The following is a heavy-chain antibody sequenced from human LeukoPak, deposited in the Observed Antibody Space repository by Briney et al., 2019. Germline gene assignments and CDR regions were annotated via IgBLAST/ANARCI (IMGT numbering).Heavy chain of an antibody. J-gene: IGHJ4*02. V-gene: IGHV4-4*07. CDR1: GGSISSYY. D-gene: IGHD6-13*01. CDR3: ARSGSSWYWDGEDY. Sequence: SETLSLTCTVSGGSISSYYWSWIRQPAGKGLEWIGRIYTSGSTNYDPSLKSRVTMSVDTSKNQFSLKLSSVTAADTAVYYCARSGSSWYWDGEDYWGQGTLVTVSS. CDR2: IYTSGST.